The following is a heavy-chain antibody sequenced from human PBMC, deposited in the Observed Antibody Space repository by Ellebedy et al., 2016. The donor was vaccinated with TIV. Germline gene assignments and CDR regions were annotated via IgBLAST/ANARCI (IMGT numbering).Heavy chain of an antibody. CDR3: TTDGWMVLSGPDF. D-gene: IGHD6-19*01. CDR1: GFTFNNAW. Sequence: GGSLRLXCAASGFTFNNAWMSWVRQAPGKGLEWVARITSKIDGGTTDYAAPVKGRFTISRDDSKKTLYLQMDSLKTEDIAMYYCTTDGWMVLSGPDFWGQGTLVTVSS. CDR2: ITSKIDGGTT. V-gene: IGHV3-15*01. J-gene: IGHJ4*02.